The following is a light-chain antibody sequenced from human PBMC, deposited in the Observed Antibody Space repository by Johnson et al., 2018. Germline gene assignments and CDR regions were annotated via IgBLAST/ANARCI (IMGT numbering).Light chain of an antibody. CDR2: ENN. CDR1: SSNIGNNY. J-gene: IGLJ1*01. V-gene: IGLV1-51*02. Sequence: QSVLTQPPSVSAAPGQKVTISCSGSSSNIGNNYVSWYQQLPGTAPKLLIYENNKRPSGIPDRFSDSKSGTSATLAITGLQPRDEADYYCGTWDSSLSAGNVFGTGTKVTVL. CDR3: GTWDSSLSAGNV.